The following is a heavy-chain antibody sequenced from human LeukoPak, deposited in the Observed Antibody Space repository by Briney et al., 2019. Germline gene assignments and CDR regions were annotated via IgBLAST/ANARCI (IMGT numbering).Heavy chain of an antibody. V-gene: IGHV3-74*01. CDR2: INSDGSST. Sequence: PGGSLRLSSAASGFTFSSYWTDWVPQAQGKGLVWVSRINSDGSSTSYADSVKGRFTISRDNAKNTLYLQMNSLRAEDTAVYYCARDLAWKRYAFDIWGQGTMVTVSS. CDR3: ARDLAWKRYAFDI. D-gene: IGHD1-1*01. J-gene: IGHJ3*02. CDR1: GFTFSSYW.